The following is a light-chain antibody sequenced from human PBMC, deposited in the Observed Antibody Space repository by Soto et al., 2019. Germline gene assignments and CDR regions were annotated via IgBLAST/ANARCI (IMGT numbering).Light chain of an antibody. CDR1: QDINKW. CDR3: QQSYSTPDT. CDR2: SAS. V-gene: IGKV1-12*01. J-gene: IGKJ2*01. Sequence: DIQMTQSPSSVSASVGDRVTITCRASQDINKWLAWYQQKPGTAPKLLIYSASSLYTGVPSRFSGSGSGTDFTLTISSLQPEDFATYYCQQSYSTPDTFGQGTKLEIK.